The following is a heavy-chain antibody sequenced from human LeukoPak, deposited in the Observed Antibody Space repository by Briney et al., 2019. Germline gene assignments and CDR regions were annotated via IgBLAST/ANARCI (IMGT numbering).Heavy chain of an antibody. V-gene: IGHV3-30*02. CDR2: IRYDGSNK. Sequence: GGSLRLSCAASGFTFSSYGMHWVRQAPGKGLEWVAFIRYDGSNKYYADSVKGRFTISRDNSKNTLYLQVNSLRADDTAVYYCARGLGPTYSSGWYQVLDYWGQGTLVTVSS. D-gene: IGHD6-19*01. J-gene: IGHJ4*02. CDR1: GFTFSSYG. CDR3: ARGLGPTYSSGWYQVLDY.